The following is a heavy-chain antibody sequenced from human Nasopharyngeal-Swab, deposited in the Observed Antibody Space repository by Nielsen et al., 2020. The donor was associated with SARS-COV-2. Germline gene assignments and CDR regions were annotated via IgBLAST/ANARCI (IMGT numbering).Heavy chain of an antibody. CDR1: GGSIRSSSYY. CDR3: ARPYYDSSGYDAWFDP. V-gene: IGHV4-39*01. J-gene: IGHJ5*02. CDR2: IYYSGST. D-gene: IGHD3-22*01. Sequence: SETLSLTCTVSGGSIRSSSYYWGWIRQPPGKGLEWIGSIYYSGSTYYNPSLKSRVTISVDTSKNQFSLKLSSVTAADTAVYYCARPYYDSSGYDAWFDPWGQGTLVTVSS.